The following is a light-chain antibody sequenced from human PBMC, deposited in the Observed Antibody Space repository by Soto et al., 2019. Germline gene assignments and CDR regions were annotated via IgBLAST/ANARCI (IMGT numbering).Light chain of an antibody. CDR2: GAS. J-gene: IGKJ1*01. Sequence: EIVLTQSPGTLSLSPGERATLSCRASQSVSSSFLAWYQQKAGQAPRLLIYGASSRATGIPDRFSGSGSGTDFTLTISRLEPEDFAVYYCQQYDRSPWPFGQGTKVEIK. V-gene: IGKV3-20*01. CDR3: QQYDRSPWP. CDR1: QSVSSSF.